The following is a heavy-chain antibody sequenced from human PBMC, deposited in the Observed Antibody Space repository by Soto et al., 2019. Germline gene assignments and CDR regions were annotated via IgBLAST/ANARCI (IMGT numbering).Heavy chain of an antibody. Sequence: GGSLRLSCAASGFTFSSYGMHWVRQTPGKGLEWVAVISYDGNDKHYADSVKGRFTISRDNSKNTLYMQMNSLRAEDTAVYYCAKDEDIAAAAYYFDYWGQGTLVTVSS. J-gene: IGHJ4*02. CDR1: GFTFSSYG. CDR3: AKDEDIAAAAYYFDY. CDR2: ISYDGNDK. V-gene: IGHV3-30*18. D-gene: IGHD6-13*01.